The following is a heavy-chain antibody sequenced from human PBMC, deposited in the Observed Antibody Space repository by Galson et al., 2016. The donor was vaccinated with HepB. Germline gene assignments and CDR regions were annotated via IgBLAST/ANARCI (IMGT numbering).Heavy chain of an antibody. D-gene: IGHD3-10*01. CDR1: GFTFTKAW. CDR2: IRPQRDGRTP. Sequence: SLRLSCAASGFTFTKAWFTWVRQAPGKGLEWVGRIRPQRDGRTPDYAASVEGRFTISSDDPKNTVYLQMNSLKTEDTALYYCYGHLDYWGRGTLVTVSS. J-gene: IGHJ4*02. V-gene: IGHV3-15*01. CDR3: YGHLDY.